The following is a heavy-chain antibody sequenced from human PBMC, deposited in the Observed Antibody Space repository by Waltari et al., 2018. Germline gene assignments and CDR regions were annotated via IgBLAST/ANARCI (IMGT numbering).Heavy chain of an antibody. CDR3: AASTGGYYGSGSYPRRPLDY. V-gene: IGHV1-58*02. Sequence: QMQLVQSGPEVKKPGTSVKVSCKASGFTFTSSAMQWVRQARGQSLEWIGWIVVGSGNTNYAQKFQERVTITRDMSTSTAYMELSSLRSEDTAVYYCAASTGGYYGSGSYPRRPLDYWGQGTLVTVSS. D-gene: IGHD3-10*01. J-gene: IGHJ4*02. CDR2: IVVGSGNT. CDR1: GFTFTSSA.